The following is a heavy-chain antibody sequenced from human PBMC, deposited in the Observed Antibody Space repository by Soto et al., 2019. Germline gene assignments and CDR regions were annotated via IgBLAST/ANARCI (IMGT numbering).Heavy chain of an antibody. Sequence: QAQLVQSGAEVKKPGASVKVSCQAGGYTFADYGISWVRQAPEQGLEWEGWIGPHNGNTNYTQNLQERVTMTTDTSPNTAYMELRSLRSDDTALYYCARCYCTVGSCYTCWHFDLWGRGTLLTVSS. CDR1: GYTFADYG. D-gene: IGHD2-15*01. J-gene: IGHJ2*01. CDR3: ARCYCTVGSCYTCWHFDL. CDR2: IGPHNGNT. V-gene: IGHV1-18*01.